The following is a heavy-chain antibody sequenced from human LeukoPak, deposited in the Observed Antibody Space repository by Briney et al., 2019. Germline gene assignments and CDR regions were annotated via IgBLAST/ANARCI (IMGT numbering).Heavy chain of an antibody. CDR2: INPNSGGT. CDR3: AILGYCSSTSCYLSYYYYMDV. Sequence: ASVKVSCKASGYTFTGYYMHWVRQAPGQGLEWMGWINPNSGGTNYAQKFQGRVTMTRDTSISTAYMELSRLRSDDTAVYYCAILGYCSSTSCYLSYYYYMDVWGKGTTVTVSS. CDR1: GYTFTGYY. D-gene: IGHD2-2*01. V-gene: IGHV1-2*02. J-gene: IGHJ6*03.